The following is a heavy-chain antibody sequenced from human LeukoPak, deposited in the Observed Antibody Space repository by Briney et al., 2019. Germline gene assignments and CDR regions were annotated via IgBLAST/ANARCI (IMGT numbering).Heavy chain of an antibody. CDR3: ARESINYYDSSGYLDC. CDR1: GYTFTGYY. D-gene: IGHD3-22*01. J-gene: IGHJ4*02. Sequence: ASVKVSCKASGYTFTGYYMHWVRQAPGQGLEWMGWINPNSGGTNYAQKFQGRVTMTRDTSISTAYMELSRLRSDDTAVYYCARESINYYDSSGYLDCWGQGTLVTVSS. V-gene: IGHV1-2*02. CDR2: INPNSGGT.